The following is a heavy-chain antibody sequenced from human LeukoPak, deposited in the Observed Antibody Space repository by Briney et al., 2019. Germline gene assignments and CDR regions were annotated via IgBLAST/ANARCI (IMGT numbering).Heavy chain of an antibody. CDR3: ATLGAGPTYYDFWSGYSSFYFDY. CDR1: GGSTSGGNYY. J-gene: IGHJ4*02. CDR2: ISSSGNT. Sequence: SETLSLTCIVSGGSTSGGNYYWGWIRRPPGKGLEWIGGISSSGNTYYNSSLKSRITISIDTSKNHSSLKLSSVTAADTAVYYCATLGAGPTYYDFWSGYSSFYFDYWGQGTLVTVSS. V-gene: IGHV4-39*02. D-gene: IGHD3-3*01.